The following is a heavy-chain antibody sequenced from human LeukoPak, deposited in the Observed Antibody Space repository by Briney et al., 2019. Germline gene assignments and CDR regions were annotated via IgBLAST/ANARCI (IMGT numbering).Heavy chain of an antibody. D-gene: IGHD2-2*02. V-gene: IGHV4-34*01. Sequence: PSETLSLTCAVYGGSFSGYYWSWIRQPPGKGLEWIGEINHSGSTNYNPSLKSRVTISVDTSKNQFSLKLSSVTAADTAVYYCARWVGYCSSTSCYMDYWGHGTLVTVSS. CDR3: ARWVGYCSSTSCYMDY. CDR1: GGSFSGYY. CDR2: INHSGST. J-gene: IGHJ4*01.